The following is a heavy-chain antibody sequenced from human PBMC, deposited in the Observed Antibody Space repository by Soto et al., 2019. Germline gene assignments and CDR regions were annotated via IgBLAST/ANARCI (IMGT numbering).Heavy chain of an antibody. CDR1: GASISTYY. D-gene: IGHD3-16*01. CDR2: IYYSGST. J-gene: IGHJ5*02. V-gene: IGHV4-59*01. Sequence: SETLSLTCSVSGASISTYYWSWIRQPPGKGLEWIGHIYYSGSTKYNPSLKSRVTISIDTSKNQLSLKLSSLTAADTAVYFCARGPIMTTFGGVPEALNWFDPWGQGTLVTVSS. CDR3: ARGPIMTTFGGVPEALNWFDP.